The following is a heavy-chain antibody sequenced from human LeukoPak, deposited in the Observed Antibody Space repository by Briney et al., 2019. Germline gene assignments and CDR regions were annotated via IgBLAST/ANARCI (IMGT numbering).Heavy chain of an antibody. CDR1: GGSISSSNYY. CDR3: ARDGITMSRGVTTPDY. J-gene: IGHJ4*02. Sequence: SETLSPTCTVSGGSISSSNYYWGWIRQPPGKGLEWIGSIYYSGSTYYNPFLKSRLTISIDTSKNQFSLKLSSVTAADTAVYYCARDGITMSRGVTTPDYWGQGILVTVSS. D-gene: IGHD3-10*01. V-gene: IGHV4-39*07. CDR2: IYYSGST.